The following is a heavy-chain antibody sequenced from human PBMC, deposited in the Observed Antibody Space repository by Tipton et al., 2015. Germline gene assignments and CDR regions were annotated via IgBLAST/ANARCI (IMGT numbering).Heavy chain of an antibody. J-gene: IGHJ5*02. CDR3: ARRISIGRGAGWFDP. D-gene: IGHD2-15*01. CDR2: IHYSGST. Sequence: GLVKPSETLSLTCAVYGGSFDGGPFGDDFWSWIRQHPGKGLEWIGYIHYSGSTHYNPSLNSRVTMSVDTSKNQFSLNLTSVTAADTAVYYCARRISIGRGAGWFDPWGQGTLVTVSS. CDR1: GGSFDGGPFGDDF. V-gene: IGHV4-30-4*08.